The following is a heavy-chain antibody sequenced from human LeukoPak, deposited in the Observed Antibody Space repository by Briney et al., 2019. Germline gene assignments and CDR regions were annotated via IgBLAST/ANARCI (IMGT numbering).Heavy chain of an antibody. CDR1: GDSFTSYW. CDR2: IVPSDAYT. Sequence: GESLKIFCRGSGDSFTSYWIRWVRRLPGGGVVEWGRIVPSDAYTNYSPSFQGRVTIPADKSISPAYLQWSSLKAADTAMYYCARHGVRGDNYDMDLWGKGPTVSVSS. CDR3: ARHGVRGDNYDMDL. J-gene: IGHJ6*04. D-gene: IGHD3-10*01. V-gene: IGHV5-10-1*01.